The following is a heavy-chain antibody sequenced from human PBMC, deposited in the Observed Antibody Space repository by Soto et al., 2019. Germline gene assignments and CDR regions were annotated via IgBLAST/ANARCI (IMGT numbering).Heavy chain of an antibody. CDR1: GYTFTSYY. V-gene: IGHV1-46*03. Sequence: ASVKVSCKASGYTFTSYYMHWVRQAPGQGLEWMGIINPSGGSTSYAQKFQGRVTMTRDTSTSTVYMELSSLRSEDTAVYYCAREGSSSSGWFNYYYYYMDVWGKGTTVTVSS. D-gene: IGHD6-19*01. J-gene: IGHJ6*03. CDR3: AREGSSSSGWFNYYYYYMDV. CDR2: INPSGGST.